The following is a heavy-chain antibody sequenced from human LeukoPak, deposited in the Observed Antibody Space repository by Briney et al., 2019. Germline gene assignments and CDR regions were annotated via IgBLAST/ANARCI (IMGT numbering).Heavy chain of an antibody. CDR2: MLSDGSNK. J-gene: IGHJ4*02. D-gene: IGHD5-18*01. V-gene: IGHV3-33*06. CDR3: AKDSGYSYGHGLDY. CDR1: GFTFSTYN. Sequence: GGSLRLSCAASGFTFSTYNMHWVRQAPGKGLEWVALMLSDGSNKYHADSVKGRFTISRDNSENALFLQMNSLRDEDTAVYYCAKDSGYSYGHGLDYWGQGTLVTVSS.